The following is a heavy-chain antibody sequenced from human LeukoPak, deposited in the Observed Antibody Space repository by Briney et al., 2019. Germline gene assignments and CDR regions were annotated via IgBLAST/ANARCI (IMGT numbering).Heavy chain of an antibody. D-gene: IGHD3-10*01. CDR3: ATERSGSYYNGDAAFDI. V-gene: IGHV1-24*01. CDR2: FEPEDGET. J-gene: IGHJ3*02. Sequence: ASVKVSCKVSGYTLTTLSMHWVRQAPGKGLEWRGGFEPEDGETIYAQKFQGRVTMTEDTSTDTAYMELSSLRSEDTAVYYCATERSGSYYNGDAAFDIWGQGTMVTVSS. CDR1: GYTLTTLS.